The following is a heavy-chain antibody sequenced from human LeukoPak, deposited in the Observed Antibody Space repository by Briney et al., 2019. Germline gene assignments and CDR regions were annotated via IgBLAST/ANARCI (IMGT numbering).Heavy chain of an antibody. J-gene: IGHJ6*02. CDR1: CYTFTSYG. V-gene: IGHV1-18*01. CDR3: AREQWLGDYYYYYGMDV. D-gene: IGHD6-19*01. CDR2: ISAYNGNT. Sequence: ASVKVSCKASCYTFTSYGISWVRQAPGQGLEWMGWISAYNGNTNYAQKLQGRVTMTTDTSTSTAYMELRSLRSDDTAVYYCAREQWLGDYYYYYGMDVWGQGTTVTVSS.